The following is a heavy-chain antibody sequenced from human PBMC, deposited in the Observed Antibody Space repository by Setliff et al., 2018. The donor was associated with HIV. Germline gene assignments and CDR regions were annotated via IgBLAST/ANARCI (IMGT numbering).Heavy chain of an antibody. Sequence: SETLSLTFSVPVASIRGSSTYWGWIRKPPGKGLEWIGSVYHSGRTYYNPSLKRRFPISVDKSKNQFSVKLRSVTAADTAVYYCARDMTNYYDRSGSFGWFAPWGQGTPVTSPQ. CDR1: VASIRGSSTY. D-gene: IGHD3-22*01. V-gene: IGHV4-39*07. CDR3: ARDMTNYYDRSGSFGWFAP. CDR2: VYHSGRT. J-gene: IGHJ5*02.